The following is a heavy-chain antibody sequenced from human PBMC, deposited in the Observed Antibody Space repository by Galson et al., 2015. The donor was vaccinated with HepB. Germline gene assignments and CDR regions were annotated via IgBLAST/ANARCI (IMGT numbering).Heavy chain of an antibody. CDR1: GFSFSSFP. V-gene: IGHV3-30-3*01. CDR3: ARDRYFCSSTSCGMDV. Sequence: SLRLSCAASGFSFSSFPMHWVRQAPGKGLEWVADISSDGNNKYYADSVKGRFIISRDNSKNTLYLQMKSLRAEDTAVYYCARDRYFCSSTSCGMDVWGQGTTVTVSS. CDR2: ISSDGNNK. D-gene: IGHD2-2*01. J-gene: IGHJ6*02.